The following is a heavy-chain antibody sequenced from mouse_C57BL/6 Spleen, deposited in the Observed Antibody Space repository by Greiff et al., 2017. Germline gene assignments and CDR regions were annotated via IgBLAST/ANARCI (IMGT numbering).Heavy chain of an antibody. D-gene: IGHD2-2*01. J-gene: IGHJ2*01. V-gene: IGHV1-55*01. CDR1: GYTFTSYW. Sequence: QVQLQQPGAELVKPGASVKMSCKASGYTFTSYWITWVKQRPGQGLEWIGDIYPGSGSTNYNEKFKSKATLTVDTSSSTAYMQLSSLTSEDSAVYYCARAYGYSAYFDYWGQGTTLTVSS. CDR3: ARAYGYSAYFDY. CDR2: IYPGSGST.